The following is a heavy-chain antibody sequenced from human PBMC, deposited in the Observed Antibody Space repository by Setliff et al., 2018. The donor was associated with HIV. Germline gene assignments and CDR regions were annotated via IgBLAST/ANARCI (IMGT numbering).Heavy chain of an antibody. CDR2: ISYSGRT. J-gene: IGHJ4*02. CDR3: ARSSAAGGGWFGELWITYYFDS. CDR1: GASITTHY. D-gene: IGHD3-10*01. V-gene: IGHV4-59*11. Sequence: PSETLSLTCAVSGASITTHYWGWIRQPPGKGLQWIAHISYSGRTTYSPSLKSRVTVSVDSSKNQFSLRLTSVTAADTAVYFCARSSAAGGGWFGELWITYYFDSWGQGTLVTVSS.